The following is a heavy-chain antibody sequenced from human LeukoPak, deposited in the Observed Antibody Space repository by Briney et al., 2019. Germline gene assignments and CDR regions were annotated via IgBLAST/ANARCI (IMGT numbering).Heavy chain of an antibody. J-gene: IGHJ4*02. D-gene: IGHD3-10*01. CDR1: GFTLSSYA. Sequence: PGGSLRLSCAASGFTLSSYAMSWVRQAPGKGLEWVSLISGNAGSTYYADSVKGRFTISRDNAKNSLYLQMNSLRAEDTAVYYCARGSGSYILFPFDYWGQGTLVTVSS. CDR3: ARGSGSYILFPFDY. CDR2: ISGNAGST. V-gene: IGHV3-23*01.